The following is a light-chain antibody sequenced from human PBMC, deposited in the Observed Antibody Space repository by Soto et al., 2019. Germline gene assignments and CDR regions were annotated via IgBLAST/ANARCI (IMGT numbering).Light chain of an antibody. CDR1: QSVGSN. CDR3: HQYNSWPLY. Sequence: EIVMTQSPATLSVSPGERATLSCRASQSVGSNLAWYQQKPGQAPRLLIYGAFSRATGIPARFSGSGSGTEFILTISSLQSEDFAVYYCHQYNSWPLYFGPGTKVDIK. J-gene: IGKJ3*01. V-gene: IGKV3D-15*01. CDR2: GAF.